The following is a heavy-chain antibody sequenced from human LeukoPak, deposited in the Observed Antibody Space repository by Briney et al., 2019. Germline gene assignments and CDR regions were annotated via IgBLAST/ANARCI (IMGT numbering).Heavy chain of an antibody. J-gene: IGHJ3*02. CDR1: GFTFSSYA. CDR2: ISYDGSNK. CDR3: ARGRYSGSQWEALDI. V-gene: IGHV3-30-3*01. Sequence: GRSLRLSCAASGFTFSSYAMHWVRQAPGKGLEWVAVISYDGSNKYYADSVKGRFTISRDNSKNTLYLQMNSLRAEDTAVYYCARGRYSGSQWEALDIWGQGTMVTVSS. D-gene: IGHD1-26*01.